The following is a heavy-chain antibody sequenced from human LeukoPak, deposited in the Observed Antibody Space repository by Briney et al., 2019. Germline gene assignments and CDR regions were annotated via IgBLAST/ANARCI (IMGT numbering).Heavy chain of an antibody. CDR3: ARLHGGYYVSGRIFDY. Sequence: PSESLSLTCTVSGGSISSYYWSWIQQPPGKGLEWIGYIYYSGSTNYNPSLKSRVTISVDTSKNHFSLKLSSVTAADTAVYYCARLHGGYYVSGRIFDYWGQGTLVTVSS. V-gene: IGHV4-59*08. J-gene: IGHJ4*02. CDR2: IYYSGST. D-gene: IGHD3-10*01. CDR1: GGSISSYY.